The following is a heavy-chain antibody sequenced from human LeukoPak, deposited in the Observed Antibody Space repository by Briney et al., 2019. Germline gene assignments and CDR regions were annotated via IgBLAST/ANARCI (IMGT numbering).Heavy chain of an antibody. CDR1: GFTFSSFT. J-gene: IGHJ4*02. CDR2: IGGRGGST. Sequence: GGSLRLSCAASGFTFSSFTMTWVRQAPGKGLEWVSAIGGRGGSTYYADSVKGRFTISRDNSKNTLYLQMNNLRAEDTAVYYCAILGGYDILTGPFDYWGQGTLVTVSS. D-gene: IGHD3-9*01. CDR3: AILGGYDILTGPFDY. V-gene: IGHV3-23*01.